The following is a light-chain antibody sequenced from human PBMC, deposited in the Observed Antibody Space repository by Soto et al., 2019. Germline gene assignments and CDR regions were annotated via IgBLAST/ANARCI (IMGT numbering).Light chain of an antibody. J-gene: IGLJ2*01. CDR2: LNSDGSH. V-gene: IGLV4-69*01. CDR1: SGHSSYA. CDR3: QTWGTGIQGV. Sequence: QPVLTQSPSASASLGASVKLTCTLSSGHSSYAIAWHQQQPEKGPRYLMKLNSDGSHSKGDGIPDRFSGSSSGAERYLTISSLQSEDEADFYCQTWGTGIQGVFGGGTKLTDL.